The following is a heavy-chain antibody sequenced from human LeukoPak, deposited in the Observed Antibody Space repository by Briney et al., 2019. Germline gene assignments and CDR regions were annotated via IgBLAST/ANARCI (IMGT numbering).Heavy chain of an antibody. CDR3: ATVRSGSWDWFDP. V-gene: IGHV3-74*01. J-gene: IGHJ5*02. CDR1: GFTFSSYW. CDR2: INGDGSTT. Sequence: GGSLRLSCAASGFTFSSYWMHWVRQAPGKGLVWVSRINGDGSTTTYVDSVKGRFTISRDNAKNTVYLQMNSLRVDDTAVYYCATVRSGSWDWFDPWGQGTLVSVSS. D-gene: IGHD3-10*01.